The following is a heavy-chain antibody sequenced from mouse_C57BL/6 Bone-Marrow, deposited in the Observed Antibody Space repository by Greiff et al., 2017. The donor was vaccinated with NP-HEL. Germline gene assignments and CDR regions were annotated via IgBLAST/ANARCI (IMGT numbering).Heavy chain of an antibody. CDR3: ARSLATTVGDYAMDY. CDR1: GFTFSDYY. V-gene: IGHV5-12*01. Sequence: EVQGVESGGGLVQPGGSLKLSCAASGFTFSDYYMYWVRQTPEKRLEWVAYISNGGGSTYYPDTVKGRFTISRGNAKNTLYLQMSRLKSEDTAMYYCARSLATTVGDYAMDYWGQGTSVTVSS. CDR2: ISNGGGST. J-gene: IGHJ4*01. D-gene: IGHD1-1*01.